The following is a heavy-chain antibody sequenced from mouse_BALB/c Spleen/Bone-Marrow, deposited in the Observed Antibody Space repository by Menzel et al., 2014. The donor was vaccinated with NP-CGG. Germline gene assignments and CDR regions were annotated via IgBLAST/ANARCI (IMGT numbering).Heavy chain of an antibody. D-gene: IGHD1-1*01. CDR3: ARHGYYGSRAMDY. CDR1: GFTFSSYT. CDR2: ISNGGGST. Sequence: EVQLVESGGGLVQPGGSLKLSCAASGFTFSSYTMSWVRQTPEKRLEWVAYISNGGGSTYYPDTVKGRFTISRDNAKNTRYLQMSSMKSEDAAMYYCARHGYYGSRAMDYWGQGTSVTVSS. J-gene: IGHJ4*01. V-gene: IGHV5-12-2*01.